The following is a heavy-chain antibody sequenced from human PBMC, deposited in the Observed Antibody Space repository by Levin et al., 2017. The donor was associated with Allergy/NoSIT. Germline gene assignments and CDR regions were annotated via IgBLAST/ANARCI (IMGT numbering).Heavy chain of an antibody. CDR1: GGSISSYY. CDR3: ARHEGMGLLWFGESRFDY. J-gene: IGHJ4*02. V-gene: IGHV4-59*08. CDR2: IYYSGST. Sequence: SQTLSLTCTVSGGSISSYYWSWIRQPPGKGLEWIGYIYYSGSTNYNPSLKSRVTISVDTSKNQFSLKLSSVTAADTAVYYCARHEGMGLLWFGESRFDYWGQGTLVTVSS. D-gene: IGHD3-10*01.